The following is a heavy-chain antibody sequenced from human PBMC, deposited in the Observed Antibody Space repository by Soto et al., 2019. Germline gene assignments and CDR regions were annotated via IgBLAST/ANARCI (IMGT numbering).Heavy chain of an antibody. V-gene: IGHV3-30*18. CDR3: AKGLKWHSSCPMGNDAFDI. CDR1: GFTFSSYA. Sequence: PGGSLRLSCAASGFTFSSYAMSWVRQAPGKGLEWVAVISYDGSNKYYADSVKGRFTISRDNSKNTLYLQMNSLRAEDTAVYYCAKGLKWHSSCPMGNDAFDIWGQGTMVTVSS. J-gene: IGHJ3*02. D-gene: IGHD6-19*01. CDR2: ISYDGSNK.